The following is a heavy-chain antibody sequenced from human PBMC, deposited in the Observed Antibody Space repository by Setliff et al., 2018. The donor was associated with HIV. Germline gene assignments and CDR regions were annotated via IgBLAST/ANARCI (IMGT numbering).Heavy chain of an antibody. Sequence: LSLSCAASGFTFSSYAMHWVRQAPGKGLEWVAVISYDGSNKYYADSVKGRFTISRDNSKNTLYLQMNSLRAEDTAVYYCARGARLYYDILTGYPDAFDIWGQGTMVTVS. CDR2: ISYDGSNK. V-gene: IGHV3-30*04. D-gene: IGHD3-9*01. CDR3: ARGARLYYDILTGYPDAFDI. CDR1: GFTFSSYA. J-gene: IGHJ3*02.